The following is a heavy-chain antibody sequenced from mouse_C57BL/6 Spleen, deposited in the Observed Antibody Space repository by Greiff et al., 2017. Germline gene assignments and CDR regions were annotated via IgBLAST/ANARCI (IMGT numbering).Heavy chain of an antibody. CDR2: IDPEPGGT. CDR1: GYTFTDYE. V-gene: IGHV1-15*01. D-gene: IGHD2-5*01. CDR3: TRYYSNAIFDD. J-gene: IGHJ2*01. Sequence: QVQLQQSGAELVRPGASVTLSCKASGYTFTDYEMHWVKQTPVHGLEWIGAIDPEPGGTAYNQKFKGKAILTADKSSSTAYMELRSLTSEDSAVYYCTRYYSNAIFDDWGQGTTLTVSS.